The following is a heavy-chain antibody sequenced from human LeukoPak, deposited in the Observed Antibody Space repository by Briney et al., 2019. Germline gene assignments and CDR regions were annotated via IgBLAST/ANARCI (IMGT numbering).Heavy chain of an antibody. Sequence: SETLSLTCTVSGGSISSSSYYWGWIRQPLGKGLEWIGSIYYSGSTYYNPSLKSRVTISVDTSKNQFSLKLSSVTAADTAVYYCARTSITMVRGVSLVFDYWGQGTLVTVSS. CDR1: GGSISSSSYY. CDR3: ARTSITMVRGVSLVFDY. D-gene: IGHD3-10*01. V-gene: IGHV4-39*07. CDR2: IYYSGST. J-gene: IGHJ4*02.